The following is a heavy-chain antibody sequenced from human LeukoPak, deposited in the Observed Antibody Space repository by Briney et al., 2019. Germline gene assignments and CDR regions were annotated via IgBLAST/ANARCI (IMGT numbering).Heavy chain of an antibody. CDR2: IKPKTDGETT. CDR1: GFTVSTNY. Sequence: GGSLRLSRAASGFTVSTNYMNWVRQAPGKGLEWVGRIKPKTDGETTEYTAPVKDRFSISRDDSKSMMYLQMNSLKTEDTAVYYCITPLPYSAQGGQGTLVTVS. V-gene: IGHV3-15*07. J-gene: IGHJ4*02. CDR3: ITPLPYSAQ. D-gene: IGHD2-21*01.